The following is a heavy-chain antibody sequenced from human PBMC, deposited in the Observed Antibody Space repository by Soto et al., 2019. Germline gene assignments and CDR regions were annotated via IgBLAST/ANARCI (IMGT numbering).Heavy chain of an antibody. CDR2: ISGSGGST. Sequence: GGSLRLSCAASGFTFSSYAMSWVRQAPGKGLEWVSAISGSGGSTYYADSVKGRFTISRDNSKNTLSLQMNSLRAEDTAMYYCATDKSSPPFDYWGPGTLVTVSS. CDR1: GFTFSSYA. CDR3: ATDKSSPPFDY. V-gene: IGHV3-23*01. D-gene: IGHD2-2*01. J-gene: IGHJ4*02.